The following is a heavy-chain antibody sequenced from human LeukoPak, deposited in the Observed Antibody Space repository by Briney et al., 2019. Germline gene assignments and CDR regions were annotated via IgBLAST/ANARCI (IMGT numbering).Heavy chain of an antibody. CDR3: AKPYYPDYDSSGLFDY. J-gene: IGHJ4*02. V-gene: IGHV3-30*04. Sequence: GGSLRLSCAASGFTFSSYAMHWVRQAPGKGLEWVAFISYDGSNKYYADSVKGRFTISRDNAKNSLYLQMNSLRAEDTALYYCAKPYYPDYDSSGLFDYWGQGTLVTVSS. CDR2: ISYDGSNK. CDR1: GFTFSSYA. D-gene: IGHD3-22*01.